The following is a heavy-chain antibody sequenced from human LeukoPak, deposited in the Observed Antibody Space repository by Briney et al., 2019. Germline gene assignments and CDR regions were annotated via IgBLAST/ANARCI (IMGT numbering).Heavy chain of an antibody. D-gene: IGHD2/OR15-2a*01. CDR2: INHSGST. CDR1: GGSFSGYY. V-gene: IGHV4-34*01. Sequence: SETLSLTCAVYGGSFSGYYWSWIRQPPGKGLEWIGEINHSGSTNYNPSLKSRVTISVDTSKNQFSLKLSSVTAADTAVYYCARGRVIHFDYWAREPWSPSPQ. J-gene: IGHJ4*02. CDR3: ARGRVIHFDY.